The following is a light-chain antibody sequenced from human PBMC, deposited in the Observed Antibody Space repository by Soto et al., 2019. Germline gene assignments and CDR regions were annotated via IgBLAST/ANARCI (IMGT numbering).Light chain of an antibody. CDR2: GAS. CDR1: QIVPSNY. CDR3: QQYGSSPPEVT. V-gene: IGKV3-20*01. J-gene: IGKJ4*01. Sequence: EIVLTQSPGTLSLSPGERATLSCRASQIVPSNYLAWYQQKPGQAPRPLIYGASFRATGIPDRFSGSGSGTDFTLTISRLEPEDFAVYYCQQYGSSPPEVTFGGGTKVDI.